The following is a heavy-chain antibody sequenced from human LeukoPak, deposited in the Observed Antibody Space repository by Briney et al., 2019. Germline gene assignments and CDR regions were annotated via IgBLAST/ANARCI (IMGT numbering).Heavy chain of an antibody. Sequence: ASVKVSCKASGYTFTGYYMHWVRQAPGQGLEWMGWINPNSGGTNYAQKFQGRVTMTRDTSISTAYLQWSSLKASDTAMYYCARHPPDYCSSTSCPEDWFDPWGQGTLVTVSS. CDR2: INPNSGGT. V-gene: IGHV1-2*02. CDR3: ARHPPDYCSSTSCPEDWFDP. J-gene: IGHJ5*02. CDR1: GYTFTGYY. D-gene: IGHD2-2*01.